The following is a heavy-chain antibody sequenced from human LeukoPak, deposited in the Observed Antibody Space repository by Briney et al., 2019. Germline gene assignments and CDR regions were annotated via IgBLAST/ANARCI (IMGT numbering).Heavy chain of an antibody. CDR1: GGTFSSYA. CDR3: ARVSAYGGRSSPGIVY. J-gene: IGHJ4*02. CDR2: IIPIFGTT. D-gene: IGHD4-23*01. Sequence: SVKVSCKASGGTFSSYAISWVRQAPGQGLEWMGGIIPIFGTTNYAQKFQGRVTITTDESTSTAYMELSSLRSEDTAVYYCARVSAYGGRSSPGIVYWGQGTLVTVSS. V-gene: IGHV1-69*05.